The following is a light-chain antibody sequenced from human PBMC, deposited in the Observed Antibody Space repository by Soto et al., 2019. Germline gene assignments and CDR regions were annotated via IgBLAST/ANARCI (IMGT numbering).Light chain of an antibody. Sequence: QSALTQPPSASGSPGQSVTISCNGTSSDVGGYNYVSWYQQHPGKAPKLMIYEVTKRPSGVPDRFSGSKSGNTASLTVSGLQAEDEADYYCRSYAGSNNFVVFGGGTKLTVL. CDR2: EVT. CDR1: SSDVGGYNY. J-gene: IGLJ2*01. V-gene: IGLV2-8*01. CDR3: RSYAGSNNFVV.